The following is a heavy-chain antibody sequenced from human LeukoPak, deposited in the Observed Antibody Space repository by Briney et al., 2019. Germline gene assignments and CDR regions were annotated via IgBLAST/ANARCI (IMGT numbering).Heavy chain of an antibody. CDR3: ARGVEPLAANTLAY. V-gene: IGHV3-53*01. Sequence: GGSLRLSCAASGFTVITNDMTWVRQAPGKGLEWVSVLYSDGNTKYADSVQGRFTISRDNSKNTLYLEMNSLSPDDTAVYYCARGVEPLAANTLAYWGQGTLVTVS. J-gene: IGHJ4*02. CDR2: LYSDGNT. CDR1: GFTVITND. D-gene: IGHD1-14*01.